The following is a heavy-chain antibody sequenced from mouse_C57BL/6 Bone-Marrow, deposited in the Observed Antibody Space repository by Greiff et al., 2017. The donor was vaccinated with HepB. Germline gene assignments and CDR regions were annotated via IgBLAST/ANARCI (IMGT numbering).Heavy chain of an antibody. CDR3: ARVTTVVAGDY. J-gene: IGHJ2*01. D-gene: IGHD1-1*01. CDR1: GFTFSSYA. V-gene: IGHV5S21*01. CDR2: ISSGGDYI. Sequence: EVQVVESGEGLVKPGGSLKLSCAASGFTFSSYAMSWVRQTPEKRLEWVAYISSGGDYIYYADTVKGRFTISRDNARNTLYLQMSSLKSEDTAMYYCARVTTVVAGDYWGQGTTLTVSS.